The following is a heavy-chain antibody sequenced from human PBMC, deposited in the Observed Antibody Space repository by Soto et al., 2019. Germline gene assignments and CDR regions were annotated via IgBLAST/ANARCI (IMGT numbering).Heavy chain of an antibody. CDR1: GGSISSSSHY. J-gene: IGHJ4*02. Sequence: SETLSLTCTVSGGSISSSSHYWGWIRQPPGKGLEWIGSIYYSGSTYYNPSLKSRVTISVDTSKNQFSLKLTSVTAADTAVYYCSRQATQWEQPYYFDYWGQGTLVTVSS. V-gene: IGHV4-39*01. D-gene: IGHD1-26*01. CDR3: SRQATQWEQPYYFDY. CDR2: IYYSGST.